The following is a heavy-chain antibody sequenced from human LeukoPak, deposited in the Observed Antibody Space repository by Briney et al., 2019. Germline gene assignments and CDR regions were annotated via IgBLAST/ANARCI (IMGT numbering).Heavy chain of an antibody. CDR3: AREYLFGAFDI. CDR1: GFTFSSYW. Sequence: AGSLRLSCAASGFTFSSYWLSWLRQAPGKGLVWVANIKQDGSEKYYVDSVKGRFTISRDNAKNSLYLQMNSLRAEDTAVYYCAREYLFGAFDIWGQGTMVTVSS. D-gene: IGHD3-16*01. J-gene: IGHJ3*02. V-gene: IGHV3-7*01. CDR2: IKQDGSEK.